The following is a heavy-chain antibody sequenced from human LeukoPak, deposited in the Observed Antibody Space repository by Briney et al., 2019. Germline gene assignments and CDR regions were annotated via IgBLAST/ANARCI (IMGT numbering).Heavy chain of an antibody. J-gene: IGHJ4*02. CDR1: GYTLTELS. CDR3: ATGYDSSGYLLPYFDY. D-gene: IGHD3-22*01. V-gene: IGHV1-24*01. Sequence: RASVKVSFKVSGYTLTELSMHWVRRAPGKGLEWMGGFDPEDGETIYAQKFQGRVTMTEDTSTDTAYMELSSLRSEDTAVYYCATGYDSSGYLLPYFDYWGQGTLVTVSS. CDR2: FDPEDGET.